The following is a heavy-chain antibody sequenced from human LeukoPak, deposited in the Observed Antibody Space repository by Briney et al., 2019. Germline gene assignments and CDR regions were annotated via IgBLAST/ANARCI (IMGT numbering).Heavy chain of an antibody. CDR2: IYYSGST. CDR3: ARHREFNFDL. J-gene: IGHJ2*01. CDR1: GGSISSYY. V-gene: IGHV4-59*08. D-gene: IGHD3-10*01. Sequence: SETLSLTCTVSGGSISSYYWSWIRQPAGKGLEWIGYIYYSGSTNYNPSLKSRVTISVDTSKNQFSLKLSSVTAADTAVYYCARHREFNFDLWGRGTLVTVSS.